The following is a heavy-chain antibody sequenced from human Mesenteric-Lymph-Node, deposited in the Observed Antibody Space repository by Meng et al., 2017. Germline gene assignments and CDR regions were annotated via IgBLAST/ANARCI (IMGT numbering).Heavy chain of an antibody. CDR1: GGSFRGQD. Sequence: QVHLQQWGAGLLKPSETLSLTCAGFGGSFRGQDWNWIRQPQGKGLEWIGVAYPGGSTSYNPSLKGRVTISVDTSKNQFSLKLNSVTAADTGVYYCARGYGWYTYWGQGTLVTVSS. D-gene: IGHD6-19*01. CDR2: AYPGGST. V-gene: IGHV4-34*01. J-gene: IGHJ4*02. CDR3: ARGYGWYTY.